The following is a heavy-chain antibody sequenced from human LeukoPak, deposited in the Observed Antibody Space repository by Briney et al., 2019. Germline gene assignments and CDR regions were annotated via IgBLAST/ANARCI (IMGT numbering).Heavy chain of an antibody. J-gene: IGHJ5*02. Sequence: ASVKVSCKASGYTFTTYGITWVRQAPGQGLEWMGWISAFNGDTRYAQKLQGRVTMTTDTSTSTAYMELRSLRSDDTAVYYCARPTPQRGFDPWGQGTLVTVSS. CDR2: ISAFNGDT. CDR3: ARPTPQRGFDP. D-gene: IGHD5-24*01. CDR1: GYTFTTYG. V-gene: IGHV1-18*01.